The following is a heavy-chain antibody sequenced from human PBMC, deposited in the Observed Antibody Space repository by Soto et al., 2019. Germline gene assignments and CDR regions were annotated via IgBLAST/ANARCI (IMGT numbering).Heavy chain of an antibody. D-gene: IGHD6-6*01. CDR1: GFTLSGYA. CDR3: ARRARPDIYYGDV. CDR2: ISSNGVGT. Sequence: GGSLRLSCAASGFTLSGYAMDWVRQAPGKGLEYVSGISSNGVGTYYANSVQGRFTISRDNSKNTVYLQMGSLRPEDMAVFYCARRARPDIYYGDVWGKGTMVTVSS. V-gene: IGHV3-64*01. J-gene: IGHJ6*03.